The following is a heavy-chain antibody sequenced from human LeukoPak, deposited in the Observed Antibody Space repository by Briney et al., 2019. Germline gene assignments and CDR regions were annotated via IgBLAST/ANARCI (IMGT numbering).Heavy chain of an antibody. CDR3: ARVPPKAGYYDFWSGYYDHIDY. Sequence: GGSLRLSCAASGFTFSSYSMNWVRQAPGKGLEWVSYISSSSSTIYYADSVKGRLTISRDNAKNSLYLQMNSLRDEDTAVYYCARVPPKAGYYDFWSGYYDHIDYWGQGTLVTVSS. D-gene: IGHD3-3*01. CDR1: GFTFSSYS. CDR2: ISSSSSTI. J-gene: IGHJ4*02. V-gene: IGHV3-48*02.